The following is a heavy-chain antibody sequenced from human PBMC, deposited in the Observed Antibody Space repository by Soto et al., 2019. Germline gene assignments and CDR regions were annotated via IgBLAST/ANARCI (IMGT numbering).Heavy chain of an antibody. CDR3: AKLSGYRYYYYGMDV. J-gene: IGHJ6*02. V-gene: IGHV3-23*01. CDR1: GFTFSIYA. CDR2: ISGSGGST. D-gene: IGHD2-2*02. Sequence: PWGSLRLSCAASGFTFSIYAMSWVRHAPGKGLEWVSAISGSGGSTYYADSVKGRFTISRDNSKNTLYLQMNSLRAEDTAVYYCAKLSGYRYYYYGMDVWGQGTTVTV.